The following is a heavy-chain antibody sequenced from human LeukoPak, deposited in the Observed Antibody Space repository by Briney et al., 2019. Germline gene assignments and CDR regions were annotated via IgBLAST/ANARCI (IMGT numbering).Heavy chain of an antibody. J-gene: IGHJ5*02. CDR1: GYTFTSYY. Sequence: GASVKVSCKASGYTFTSYYMHWVRQAPGQGLEWMGIINPSGDSTSYAQKFQGRVTMTRDTSTSTVYMELSSLRSEDTAVYYCARDYFGNHWFDPWGQGTLVTVSS. CDR2: INPSGDST. V-gene: IGHV1-46*01. D-gene: IGHD3-10*01. CDR3: ARDYFGNHWFDP.